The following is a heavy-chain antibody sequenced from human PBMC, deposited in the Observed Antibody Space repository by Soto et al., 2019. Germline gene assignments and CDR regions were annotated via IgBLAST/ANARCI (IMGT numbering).Heavy chain of an antibody. CDR3: AKEVLPGPYYYYGMDV. J-gene: IGHJ6*02. Sequence: GGSLRLSCAASGFTFSSYAMSWVRQAPGKGLEWVSAISGSGGSTYYADSVKGRFTISRDNSKNTLYLQMNSLRAEDTAVYYCAKEVLPGPYYYYGMDVWGQGTTVTVSS. CDR2: ISGSGGST. CDR1: GFTFSSYA. D-gene: IGHD2-8*01. V-gene: IGHV3-23*01.